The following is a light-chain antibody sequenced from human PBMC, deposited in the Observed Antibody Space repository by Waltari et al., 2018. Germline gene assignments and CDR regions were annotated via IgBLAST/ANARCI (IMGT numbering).Light chain of an antibody. V-gene: IGLV3-21*02. CDR1: SIGSKS. J-gene: IGLJ2*01. CDR3: QVWDSSSDHVV. Sequence: SYVLTQPPSVSVAPGQTAMISCGGDSIGSKSVHWYQQKPGQAPVLVVYDNADRPSGIPRGLCGSNSGTTATLTISGAEAGDEADYYCQVWDSSSDHVVFGGGTKLTVL. CDR2: DNA.